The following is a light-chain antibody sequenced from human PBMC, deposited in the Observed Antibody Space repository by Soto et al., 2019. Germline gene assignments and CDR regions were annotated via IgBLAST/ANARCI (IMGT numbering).Light chain of an antibody. CDR1: QSVGTN. CDR2: GAS. V-gene: IGKV3-15*01. Sequence: ETVMTHSTATLSVSPGEIATLSCRASQSVGTNVAWYQHKPGQAPRLLIYGASTRATGVPARFSGSAPGAEFTLTISSLQSEDSAVYYCQEYSNWWTFGQGTKIEIK. J-gene: IGKJ1*01. CDR3: QEYSNWWT.